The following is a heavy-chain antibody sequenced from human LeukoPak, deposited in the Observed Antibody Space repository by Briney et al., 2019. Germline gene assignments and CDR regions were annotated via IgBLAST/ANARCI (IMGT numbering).Heavy chain of an antibody. Sequence: PSETLSLTCTVSGGSISSYYRSWIRQPPGKGLEWIGYIYYSGSTNYNPSLKSRVTISVDTSKNQFSLKLSSVTAADTAVYYCARWYYYDSSGYYTYAFDIWGQGTMVTVSS. D-gene: IGHD3-22*01. CDR3: ARWYYYDSSGYYTYAFDI. CDR1: GGSISSYY. CDR2: IYYSGST. V-gene: IGHV4-59*01. J-gene: IGHJ3*02.